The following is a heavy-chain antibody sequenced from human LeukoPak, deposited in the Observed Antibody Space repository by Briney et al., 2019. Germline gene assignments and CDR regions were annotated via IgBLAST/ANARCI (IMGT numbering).Heavy chain of an antibody. CDR3: ARATNYYDSSGYHLAPYYYYYMDV. Sequence: PSQTLSLTCTVSGGSISSGSYYWSWIRQPAGKGLGWIGRIYTSGSTNYNPSLKSRVTISVDTSKNQFSLKLSSVTAADTAVYYCARATNYYDSSGYHLAPYYYYYMDVWGKGTTVTVSS. D-gene: IGHD3-22*01. J-gene: IGHJ6*03. CDR2: IYTSGST. CDR1: GGSISSGSYY. V-gene: IGHV4-61*02.